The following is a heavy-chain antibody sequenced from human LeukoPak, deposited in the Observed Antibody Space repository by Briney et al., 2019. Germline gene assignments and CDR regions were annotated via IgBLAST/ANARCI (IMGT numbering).Heavy chain of an antibody. CDR3: ASATLNSLGRAVHDY. CDR2: IIPILGIA. D-gene: IGHD5-24*01. J-gene: IGHJ4*02. Sequence: ASVRVSCKASGGTFSRYAISWVRQAPGQGLEWMGRIIPILGIANYAQKFQGRVTITADKSTSTAYMELSSLRSEDTAVYYCASATLNSLGRAVHDYWGQGTLVTVSS. V-gene: IGHV1-69*04. CDR1: GGTFSRYA.